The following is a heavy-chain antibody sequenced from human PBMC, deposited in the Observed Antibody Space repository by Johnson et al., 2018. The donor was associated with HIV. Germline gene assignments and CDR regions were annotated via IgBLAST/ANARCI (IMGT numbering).Heavy chain of an antibody. CDR2: ISYDGSNK. J-gene: IGHJ3*02. CDR3: VRSVGYYDSSGYYYVDAFDI. V-gene: IGHV3-30*04. D-gene: IGHD3-22*01. CDR1: GFTFSSYA. Sequence: QMLLVESGGGVVQPGGSLRLSCAASGFTFSSYAMHWVRQAPGKGLEWVAIISYDGSNKYYADSVKGRFTISRDNSKNMLYLQMNSLRAEDTALYYCVRSVGYYDSSGYYYVDAFDIWGQGTMVTVSS.